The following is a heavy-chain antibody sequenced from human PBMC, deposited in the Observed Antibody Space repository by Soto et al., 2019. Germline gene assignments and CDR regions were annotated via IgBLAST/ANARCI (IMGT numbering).Heavy chain of an antibody. J-gene: IGHJ5*02. CDR1: GFNFYSYA. Sequence: AGSLRLSCAASGFNFYSYAMTWVRQAPGKGLEWVSGISGDGTRTYYGDSVKGRFTISRDNSKNTVFLQMNSLRAEDTALYYCVKDLRPNRGWFGPWGQGTRVTVSS. D-gene: IGHD3-3*01. V-gene: IGHV3-23*01. CDR2: ISGDGTRT. CDR3: VKDLRPNRGWFGP.